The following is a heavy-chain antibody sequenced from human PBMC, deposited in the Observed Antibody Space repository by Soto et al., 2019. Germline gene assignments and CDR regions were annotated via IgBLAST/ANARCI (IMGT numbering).Heavy chain of an antibody. V-gene: IGHV2-5*02. D-gene: IGHD4-17*01. CDR2: IYWDDDK. J-gene: IGHJ3*02. CDR3: AHRLRTTVTPSDAFDI. Sequence: SGPTLVNPTQTLTLTCTFSGFSLSTSGVGVGWIRQPPGKALEWLALIYWDDDKRYSPSLKSRLTITKDTSKNQVVLTMTNTDPVDTATYYCAHRLRTTVTPSDAFDIWGQGTMVTVSS. CDR1: GFSLSTSGVG.